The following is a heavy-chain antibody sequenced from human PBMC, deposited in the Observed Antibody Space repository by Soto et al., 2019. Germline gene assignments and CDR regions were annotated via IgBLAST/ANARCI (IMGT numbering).Heavy chain of an antibody. Sequence: SETLSLTCTVSRVSISGYYWSWIRQPPGKGLEWIGFMSYSGSTNYNPSLKSRVTISIDTSKNQFSMKMSSVTAADTAVYYCARSYSDYVMGHFDYWGQGTLVTVSS. D-gene: IGHD5-12*01. CDR1: RVSISGYY. J-gene: IGHJ4*02. CDR2: MSYSGST. CDR3: ARSYSDYVMGHFDY. V-gene: IGHV4-59*08.